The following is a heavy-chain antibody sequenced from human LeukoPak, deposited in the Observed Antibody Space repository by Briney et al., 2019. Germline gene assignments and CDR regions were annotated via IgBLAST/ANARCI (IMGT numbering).Heavy chain of an antibody. J-gene: IGHJ4*02. CDR2: VNPNSGGT. CDR1: GYTFTGYY. D-gene: IGHD3-22*01. CDR3: ARDPVLYYYDSSGAEPFDY. V-gene: IGHV1-2*02. Sequence: ASVKVSCKASGYTFTGYYMHWVRQAPGQGLEWMGWVNPNSGGTNYAQKLQGRVTMTTDTSTSTAYMELRSLRSDDTAVYYCARDPVLYYYDSSGAEPFDYWGQGTLVTVSS.